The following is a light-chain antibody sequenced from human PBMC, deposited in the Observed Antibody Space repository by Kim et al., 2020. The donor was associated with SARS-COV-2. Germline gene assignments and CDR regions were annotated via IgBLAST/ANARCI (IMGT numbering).Light chain of an antibody. J-gene: IGKJ2*01. CDR1: QGIRNY. CDR2: AAS. V-gene: IGKV1-16*02. CDR3: QQYKTYPYT. Sequence: DIQMTQSPSSLSASVGDRVTITCRASQGIRNYLAWFQQKPGKAPKSLIYAASTLHSGVPSKFSGSGSGTDFTLTISSLQPEDSATYYCQQYKTYPYTFGQGTKTGDQ.